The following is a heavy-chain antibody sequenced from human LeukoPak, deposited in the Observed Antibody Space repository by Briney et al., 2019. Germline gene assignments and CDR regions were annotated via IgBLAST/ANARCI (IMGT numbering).Heavy chain of an antibody. CDR2: ISGSGGST. D-gene: IGHD3-10*01. Sequence: GGSLRLSCAASGFTFSSYGMSWVRQAPGKGLEWVSVISGSGGSTYYADSVKGRFTISRDNSKNTLYLQMSSLRVEDTAVYYCAKDGWLESGRTPFYFDSWGQGTLVTVSS. V-gene: IGHV3-23*01. CDR3: AKDGWLESGRTPFYFDS. J-gene: IGHJ4*02. CDR1: GFTFSSYG.